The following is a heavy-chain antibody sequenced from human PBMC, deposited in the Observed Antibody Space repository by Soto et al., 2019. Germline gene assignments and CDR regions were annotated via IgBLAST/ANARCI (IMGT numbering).Heavy chain of an antibody. J-gene: IGHJ4*02. D-gene: IGHD4-17*01. Sequence: QVQMVQSASEVKEPGASVKVSCKTSGYSFTTHGISWVRQAPGQGLEWMGWVSAYNGDTNYAPGLHDRVTMTTDTSARTAYMELRSLTSDDTAVYYCARDLLTTGTHRDFDYWGQGTLVTVSS. CDR1: GYSFTTHG. V-gene: IGHV1-18*01. CDR3: ARDLLTTGTHRDFDY. CDR2: VSAYNGDT.